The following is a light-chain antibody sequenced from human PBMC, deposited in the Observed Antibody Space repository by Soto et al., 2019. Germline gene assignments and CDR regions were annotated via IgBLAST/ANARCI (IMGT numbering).Light chain of an antibody. CDR3: ISYTISRNYV. CDR1: SSDVGAYNF. J-gene: IGLJ1*01. Sequence: QSALTQPASVSGSPGQSITISCTGTSSDVGAYNFVSWHQQHPGKAPKLIIYNVYDRPSGISYRFSGSKSGNTASLTISGHQGEDEADYYCISYTISRNYVFGTGPTLTVL. CDR2: NVY. V-gene: IGLV2-14*03.